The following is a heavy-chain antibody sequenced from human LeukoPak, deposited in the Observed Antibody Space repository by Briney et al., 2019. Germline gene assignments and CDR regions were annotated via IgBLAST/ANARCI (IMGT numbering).Heavy chain of an antibody. CDR3: ARDYSSSWYRLGFDP. CDR1: GYTFTSYD. D-gene: IGHD6-13*01. Sequence: GASVKVSCKASGYTFTSYDINWVRQATGQGLEWMGWMNPNSGNTGYAQKFQGRVTITRNTSISTAYMELSSLRSEDTAVYYCARDYSSSWYRLGFDPWGQGTLVTVSS. V-gene: IGHV1-8*03. J-gene: IGHJ5*02. CDR2: MNPNSGNT.